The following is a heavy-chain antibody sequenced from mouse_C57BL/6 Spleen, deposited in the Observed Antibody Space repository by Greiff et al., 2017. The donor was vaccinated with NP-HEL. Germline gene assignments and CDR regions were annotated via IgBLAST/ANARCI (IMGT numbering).Heavy chain of an antibody. V-gene: IGHV14-1*01. CDR2: IDPEGGDT. J-gene: IGHJ1*03. Sequence: EVQLQQSGAELVRPGASVKLSCTASGFTITDYYMHWVKQRPEQGLEWIGGIDPEGGDTKYAPKFQGKATMTADTSSNTAYLQLSSLTSEDAADYYVSIRYCSNYDWYFDVWGTGTTVTVSS. CDR1: GFTITDYY. D-gene: IGHD2-5*01. CDR3: SIRYCSNYDWYFDV.